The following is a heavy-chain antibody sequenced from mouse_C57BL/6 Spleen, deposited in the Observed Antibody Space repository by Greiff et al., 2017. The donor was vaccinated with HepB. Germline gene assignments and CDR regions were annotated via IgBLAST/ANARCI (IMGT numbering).Heavy chain of an antibody. D-gene: IGHD2-4*01. Sequence: EVQLQESGGDLVKPGGSLKLSCAASGFTFSSYGMSWVRQTPDKRLEWVATISSGGSYTYYPDSVKGRFTISRDNAKNTLYLQMSSLKSEDTAMYYCARQDYDYDEWFAYWGQGTLVTVSA. CDR3: ARQDYDYDEWFAY. V-gene: IGHV5-6*01. CDR2: ISSGGSYT. CDR1: GFTFSSYG. J-gene: IGHJ3*01.